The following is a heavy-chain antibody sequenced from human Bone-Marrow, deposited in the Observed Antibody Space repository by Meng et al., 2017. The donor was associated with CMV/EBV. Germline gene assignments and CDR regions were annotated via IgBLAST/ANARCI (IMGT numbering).Heavy chain of an antibody. V-gene: IGHV3-30*02. CDR1: GFTFSSYG. CDR3: AKDLRTSSWYEGY. CDR2: IRYDGSNK. D-gene: IGHD6-13*01. J-gene: IGHJ4*02. Sequence: GESLKISCAASGFTFSSYGMHWVRQAPGKGLEWVAFIRYDGSNKYYADSVKGRFTISRDNSKNTLYLQMNSLRAEDTAVYYCAKDLRTSSWYEGYWGQGTLVNVHS.